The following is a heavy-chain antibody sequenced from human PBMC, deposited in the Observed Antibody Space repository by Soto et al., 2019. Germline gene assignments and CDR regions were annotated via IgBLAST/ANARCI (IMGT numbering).Heavy chain of an antibody. D-gene: IGHD6-13*01. Sequence: SGPTLVNHTETLTLTCTVSGFSLINVRMGVSWIRQPPGKALEWLAHIFSNDEKSYSTSLKTRLTISKDTSKSQVVLTMTNMDPLDTATYYCARMEAYRDLAAGTGVLDYWGQGTLVTAPQ. J-gene: IGHJ4*02. CDR2: IFSNDEK. CDR1: GFSLINVRMG. V-gene: IGHV2-26*01. CDR3: ARMEAYRDLAAGTGVLDY.